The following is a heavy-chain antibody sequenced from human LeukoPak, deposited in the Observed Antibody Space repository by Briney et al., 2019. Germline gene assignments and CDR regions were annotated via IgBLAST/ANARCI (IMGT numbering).Heavy chain of an antibody. J-gene: IGHJ5*02. D-gene: IGHD4-17*01. CDR3: ARRATTSWFDP. CDR2: IYYSGST. Sequence: SETLSLTCTVSGGSLSSSSYYWGWIRQPPGKGLEWVGCIYYSGSTYYTPSLKSRVTISVDTSKNQFSLTLSSVTAADTAVYYCARRATTSWFDPWGQGTLVTVSS. CDR1: GGSLSSSSYY. V-gene: IGHV4-39*01.